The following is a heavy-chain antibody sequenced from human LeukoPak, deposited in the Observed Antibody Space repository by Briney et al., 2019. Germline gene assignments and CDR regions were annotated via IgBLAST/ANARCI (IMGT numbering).Heavy chain of an antibody. V-gene: IGHV3-7*03. J-gene: IGHJ4*02. CDR1: GFTFSNCW. CDR2: VKQDGGEQ. Sequence: GGSLRLSCAASGFTFSNCWMTWVRQAPGKGLEWVANVKQDGGEQYYVDSVKGRFTISRDNAKNSLYLQMNSLRAEDTAVYYCARWTVAGRFFDYWGQGTLVTVSS. D-gene: IGHD6-19*01. CDR3: ARWTVAGRFFDY.